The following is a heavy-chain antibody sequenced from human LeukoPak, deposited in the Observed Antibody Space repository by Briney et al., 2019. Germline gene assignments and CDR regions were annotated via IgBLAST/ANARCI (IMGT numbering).Heavy chain of an antibody. CDR3: AKDETRDGYNLGAADY. J-gene: IGHJ4*02. CDR2: ISYDGSNK. Sequence: GRSLRLSCAASGFTFSSYGMHWVRQAPGKGLEWVAVISYDGSNKYYADSVKGRITISRDNSKNTLYLQMNSLRTEDTAVYYCAKDETRDGYNLGAADYWGQGTLVTVPS. CDR1: GFTFSSYG. D-gene: IGHD5-24*01. V-gene: IGHV3-30*18.